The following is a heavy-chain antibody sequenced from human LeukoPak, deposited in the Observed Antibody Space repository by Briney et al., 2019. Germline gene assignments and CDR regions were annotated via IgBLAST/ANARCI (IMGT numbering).Heavy chain of an antibody. D-gene: IGHD3-10*01. CDR2: INPNSGGT. Sequence: GASVKVSCKASGYTFTGYYMHWVRQAPGQGLEWMGWINPNSGGTNYAQKFQGRVTMTRDTSISTAYMELSRLRSDDTAVYYCARDGFLGYYYYMDVWGKGTTVTVSS. J-gene: IGHJ6*03. V-gene: IGHV1-2*02. CDR1: GYTFTGYY. CDR3: ARDGFLGYYYYMDV.